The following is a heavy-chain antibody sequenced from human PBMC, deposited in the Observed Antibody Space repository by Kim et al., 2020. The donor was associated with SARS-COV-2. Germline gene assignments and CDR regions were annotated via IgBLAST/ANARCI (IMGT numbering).Heavy chain of an antibody. V-gene: IGHV3-23*01. CDR2: ISGSGGST. Sequence: GGSLRLSCAASGFTFSSYAMSWVRQAPGKGLEWVSAISGSGGSTYYADSVKGRFTISRDNSKNTLYLQMNSLRAEDTAVYYCAKEIPQLERLVFGYYYYGMDVWGQGTTVTVSS. D-gene: IGHD1-1*01. CDR1: GFTFSSYA. J-gene: IGHJ6*02. CDR3: AKEIPQLERLVFGYYYYGMDV.